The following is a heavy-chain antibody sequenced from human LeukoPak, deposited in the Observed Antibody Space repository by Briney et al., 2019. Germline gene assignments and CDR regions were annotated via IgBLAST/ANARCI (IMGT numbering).Heavy chain of an antibody. D-gene: IGHD3-9*01. J-gene: IGHJ4*02. Sequence: GGSLRLSCAASGFIFRIYSMRWVRQAPGKGLVWVSAITGSGDTTFYADSVKGRFTISRDNSKNTLYVEMNTLRAEDTAVYYCGKWGHYDIFTGYYGSDFWGQGTLVTVSS. CDR3: GKWGHYDIFTGYYGSDF. V-gene: IGHV3-23*01. CDR1: GFIFRIYS. CDR2: ITGSGDTT.